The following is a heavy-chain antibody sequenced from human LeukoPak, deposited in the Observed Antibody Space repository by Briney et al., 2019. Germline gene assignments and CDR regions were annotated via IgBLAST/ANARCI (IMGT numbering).Heavy chain of an antibody. J-gene: IGHJ4*02. CDR2: IHNSGTT. CDR1: GGPFSGYF. V-gene: IGHV4-34*01. Sequence: PSETLSLTCAVSGGPFSGYFWSWIRQSSGKGLEWIGEIHNSGTTNYNPSLNSRVTISEDTSKNQFYLNLSSVTAADTAVYYCARRYYYNLGSFPCDFWGQGTLVTVSS. CDR3: ARRYYYNLGSFPCDF. D-gene: IGHD3-10*01.